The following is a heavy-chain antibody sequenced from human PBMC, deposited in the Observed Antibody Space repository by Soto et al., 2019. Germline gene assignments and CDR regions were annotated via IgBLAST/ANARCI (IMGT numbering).Heavy chain of an antibody. D-gene: IGHD2-15*01. V-gene: IGHV3-30-3*01. CDR3: VRETQIVMVVVPTPGSPGAFDM. CDR2: VSHDGVNK. CDR1: GFSFRNYN. J-gene: IGHJ3*02. Sequence: GGSLRLSCAASGFSFRNYNLHWVRQAPGKGLEWVAVVSHDGVNKHYAESVKGRLSISRDSSRDTLYLQMNSLRPEDTAVYYCVRETQIVMVVVPTPGSPGAFDMWGQGTMVTVSS.